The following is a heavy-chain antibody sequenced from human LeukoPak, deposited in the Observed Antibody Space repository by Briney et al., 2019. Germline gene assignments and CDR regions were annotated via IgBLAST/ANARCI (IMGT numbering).Heavy chain of an antibody. J-gene: IGHJ4*02. Sequence: GRSLRLSCATSRFTLYTYGMHWVRQAPGKGLEWMALISYDGSHMYYADSVKGRFTISRDNSKNTLYLQMDSLRTEDTAMYYCAKPSYYYGSGRYYIDEWGQGPLVTVSS. D-gene: IGHD3-10*01. CDR1: RFTLYTYG. V-gene: IGHV3-30*18. CDR2: ISYDGSHM. CDR3: AKPSYYYGSGRYYIDE.